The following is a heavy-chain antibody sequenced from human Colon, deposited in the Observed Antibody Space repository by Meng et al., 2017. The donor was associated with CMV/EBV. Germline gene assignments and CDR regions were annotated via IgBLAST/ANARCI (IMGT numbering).Heavy chain of an antibody. CDR2: IRSDGSAT. CDR3: VRSSGWSLFDY. D-gene: IGHD6-19*01. CDR1: GYTFSDYY. J-gene: IGHJ4*02. Sequence: QVQLMQSGAGVKYPGASVKVSCKTSGYTFSDYYMHWVRQAPGQGLEWMGWIRSDGSATNYAQKFRGRVTMTRDASVSTAYMELSGLTSDDTAVYFCVRSSGWSLFDYWGPGALVTVSS. V-gene: IGHV1-2*02.